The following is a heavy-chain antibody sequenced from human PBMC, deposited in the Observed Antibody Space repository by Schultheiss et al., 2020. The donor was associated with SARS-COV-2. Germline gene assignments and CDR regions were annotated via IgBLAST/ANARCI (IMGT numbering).Heavy chain of an antibody. CDR1: GGILSNYA. J-gene: IGHJ1*01. Sequence: ASVKVSCKASGGILSNYAISWVRQAPGQGLEWMGYIHPKNGGTYYAQKFQGWVTMTRDTSMNTAYLELSSVTSDDTAVYYCARGSPWELKYWGQGALVTVSS. V-gene: IGHV1-2*04. D-gene: IGHD1-26*01. CDR2: IHPKNGGT. CDR3: ARGSPWELKY.